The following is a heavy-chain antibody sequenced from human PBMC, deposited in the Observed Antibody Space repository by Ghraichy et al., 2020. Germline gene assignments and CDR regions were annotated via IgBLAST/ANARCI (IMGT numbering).Heavy chain of an antibody. V-gene: IGHV4-31*03. CDR1: SGSVNSPGYY. J-gene: IGHJ4*02. Sequence: SETLSLTCTVSSGSVNSPGYYWNWIHQHPGKGLEWVGSIYYNGNTYVSPSLKSRLTISIDKSKNQFSLNLISVTAADTAVYFCAGGPYYDDSWGQGILVVVSS. CDR2: IYYNGNT. CDR3: AGGPYYDDS. D-gene: IGHD3-22*01.